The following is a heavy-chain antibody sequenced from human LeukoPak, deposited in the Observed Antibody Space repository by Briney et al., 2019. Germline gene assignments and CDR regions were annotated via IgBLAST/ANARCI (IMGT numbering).Heavy chain of an antibody. CDR3: ARLLIYCSSTSCHFDY. CDR1: GGSISSSNYY. Sequence: SETLSLTCTVSGGSISSSNYYWGWIRQSPGKGLVYIGSINYSGSTYYNPSLKSRVTISVDTSENQFSLKLSSVTAADTAMYYCARLLIYCSSTSCHFDYWGQGTLVTVSS. J-gene: IGHJ4*02. CDR2: INYSGST. D-gene: IGHD2-2*01. V-gene: IGHV4-39*01.